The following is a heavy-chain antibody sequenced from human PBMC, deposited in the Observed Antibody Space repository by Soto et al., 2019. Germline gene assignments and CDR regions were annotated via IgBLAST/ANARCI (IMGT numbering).Heavy chain of an antibody. V-gene: IGHV5-51*01. J-gene: IGHJ3*02. CDR3: ARLITGIDDALDI. CDR2: IYPGDSDA. Sequence: PGESLKISCKGSGYSFTSYWIAWVRQMPGKGLEWMGIIYPGDSDARYSPSFQGQVTVSADKSINTAYVQWSSLKASDTAMYYCARLITGIDDALDIWGQGTMVTVSS. D-gene: IGHD1-20*01. CDR1: GYSFTSYW.